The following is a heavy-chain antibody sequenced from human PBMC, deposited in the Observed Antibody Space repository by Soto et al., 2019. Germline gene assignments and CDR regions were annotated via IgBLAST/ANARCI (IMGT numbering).Heavy chain of an antibody. CDR2: ISFTGDT. Sequence: PSETLSLTCTVSGDSVSGGGYYWTWIRQPPGKGLEWIGYISFTGDTTYNPSLRSRVTIAMHTSKNQFSLKLTSATAADTALYYCGWGGHYDLSIIWG. J-gene: IGHJ3*02. CDR3: GWGGHYDLSII. CDR1: GDSVSGGGYY. D-gene: IGHD3-22*01. V-gene: IGHV4-61*08.